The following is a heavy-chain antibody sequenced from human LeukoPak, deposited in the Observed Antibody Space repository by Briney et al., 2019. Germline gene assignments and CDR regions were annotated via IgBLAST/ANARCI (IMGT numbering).Heavy chain of an antibody. CDR1: VYTLTVYY. CDR2: INPNSGGT. Sequence: ASVTVSYKASVYTLTVYYMHWVRQGPGQGLEWMGWINPNSGGTNYAQKFQGRVTMTRDTSISTAYMELSRLRSDDTAVYYCARIPGSSLGAEYFQHWGQGTLVTVS. D-gene: IGHD6-6*01. J-gene: IGHJ1*01. CDR3: ARIPGSSLGAEYFQH. V-gene: IGHV1-2*02.